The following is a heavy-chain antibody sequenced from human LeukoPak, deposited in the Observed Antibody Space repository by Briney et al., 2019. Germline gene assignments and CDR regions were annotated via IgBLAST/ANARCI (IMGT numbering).Heavy chain of an antibody. V-gene: IGHV4-39*07. CDR2: IYYSGST. J-gene: IGHJ4*02. Sequence: SETLSLTCTVSGGSISSSSYYWGWIRQPPGRGLEWIGTIYYSGSTYYNPSLKSRVTISVDTSKNQFSLKLSSVTAADTAVYYCAGNLGYCSGGSCYSGGSDYWGQGTLVTVSS. D-gene: IGHD2-15*01. CDR1: GGSISSSSYY. CDR3: AGNLGYCSGGSCYSGGSDY.